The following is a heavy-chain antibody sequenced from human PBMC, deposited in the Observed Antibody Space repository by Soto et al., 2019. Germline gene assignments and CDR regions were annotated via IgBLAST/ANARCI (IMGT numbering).Heavy chain of an antibody. CDR3: ARGRYGDY. V-gene: IGHV1-18*01. D-gene: IGHD1-1*01. J-gene: IGHJ4*02. CDR2: ISAHNGNT. CDR1: GYTFTSYG. Sequence: QAHLVQSGAEVKKPGASVKVSCKCSGYTFTSYGITWVRQAPGQGLEWMGWISAHNGNTDYAQKLQGRVTVTRDTSPSTAYMELRSLRSDDTAVYYCARGRYGDYWGQGALVTVSS.